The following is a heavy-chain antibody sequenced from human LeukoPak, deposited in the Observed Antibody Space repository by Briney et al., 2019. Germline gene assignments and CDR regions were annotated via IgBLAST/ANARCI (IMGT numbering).Heavy chain of an antibody. CDR2: FDPEDGET. CDR3: ATTHDPMVRGSDAFDI. CDR1: GYTLTELS. V-gene: IGHV1-24*01. Sequence: ASVKVSCKVSGYTLTELSMHWVRQAPGKGLEWMGGFDPEDGETIYAQKFQGRVTMTEDTSTDTAYMELSSLRSEDTAVYYCATTHDPMVRGSDAFDIWGRGTMVTVSS. D-gene: IGHD3-10*01. J-gene: IGHJ3*02.